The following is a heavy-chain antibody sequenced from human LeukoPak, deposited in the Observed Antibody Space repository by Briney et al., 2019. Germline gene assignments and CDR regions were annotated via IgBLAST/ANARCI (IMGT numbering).Heavy chain of an antibody. D-gene: IGHD2-15*01. V-gene: IGHV3-49*04. CDR3: TRDIDADYVDY. J-gene: IGHJ4*02. Sequence: AGGSLRLSCTTSGFTFGDYAMSGVRQAPGKGLEWVGFIRSKPYGGTTEYAPSVKGRFTISRDDSKNIAYLQMNSLKTEDTAVYYCTRDIDADYVDYWGQGDLVTVSS. CDR2: IRSKPYGGTT. CDR1: GFTFGDYA.